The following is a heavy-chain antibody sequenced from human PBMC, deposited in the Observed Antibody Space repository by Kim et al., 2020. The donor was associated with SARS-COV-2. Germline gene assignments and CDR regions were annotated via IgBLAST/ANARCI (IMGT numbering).Heavy chain of an antibody. CDR2: INTNTGNP. J-gene: IGHJ5*02. D-gene: IGHD3-16*01. CDR3: ARRVGGSIRLRRENWFDP. Sequence: ASVKVSCKASGYTFTSYAMNWVRQAPGQGLEWMGWINTNTGNPTYAQGFTGRFVFSLDTSVSTAYLQISSLKAEDTAVYYCARRVGGSIRLRRENWFDPWGQGTLVTVSS. V-gene: IGHV7-4-1*02. CDR1: GYTFTSYA.